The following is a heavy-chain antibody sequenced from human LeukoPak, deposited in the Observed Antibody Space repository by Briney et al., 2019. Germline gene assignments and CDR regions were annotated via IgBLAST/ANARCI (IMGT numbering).Heavy chain of an antibody. CDR3: ARANNDFWSGYYPYYFDY. J-gene: IGHJ4*02. Sequence: GGSLRLSCAASGFTFSSYWMSWVRQAPGKGLEWVANIKQDGSEKYYVDSVKGRFTISRDNAKNSLYLQMNSLRAEDTAVYYCARANNDFWSGYYPYYFDYWGQGTLVTVSS. CDR2: IKQDGSEK. CDR1: GFTFSSYW. V-gene: IGHV3-7*01. D-gene: IGHD3-3*01.